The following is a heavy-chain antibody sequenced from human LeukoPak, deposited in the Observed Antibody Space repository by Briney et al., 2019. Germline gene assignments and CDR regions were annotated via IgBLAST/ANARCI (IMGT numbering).Heavy chain of an antibody. J-gene: IGHJ6*03. CDR3: ARGSDCSGGSCYSSYYYYYYMDV. CDR1: GGSISSYY. Sequence: PETLSLTCTVSGGSISSYYWSWIRQPAGKGLEWIGRIYTSGSTNYNPSLKSRVTTSVDKSKNQFSLKLSSVTAADTAVYYCARGSDCSGGSCYSSYYYYYYMDVWGKGTTVTVSS. CDR2: IYTSGST. V-gene: IGHV4-4*07. D-gene: IGHD2-15*01.